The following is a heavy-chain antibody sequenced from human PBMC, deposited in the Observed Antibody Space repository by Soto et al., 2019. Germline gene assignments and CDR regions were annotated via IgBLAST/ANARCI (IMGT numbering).Heavy chain of an antibody. V-gene: IGHV4-30-2*01. CDR2: IYHSGST. CDR1: GGSISSGGYS. Sequence: PSETLSLTCAVSGGSISSGGYSCSWIRQPPGKGLEWIGYIYHSGSTYYNPSLKSRVTISVDRSKNQFSLKLSSVTAADTAVYYCARGLIRRDRLFDPWGQGTLVTVSS. CDR3: ARGLIRRDRLFDP. J-gene: IGHJ5*02. D-gene: IGHD3-16*01.